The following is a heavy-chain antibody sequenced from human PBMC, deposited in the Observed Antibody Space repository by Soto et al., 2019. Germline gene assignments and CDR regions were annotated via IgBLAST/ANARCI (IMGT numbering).Heavy chain of an antibody. V-gene: IGHV2-26*01. CDR2: IDSSGEK. Sequence: QVTLKESGPVLVNPTETLTLRCTVAGLSITDYEMGVSWMRQPPVQPLEWLAHIDSSGEKSYRTFLKSRLAIAKETSQSQLVLTMTNMDPADAATYYCARRHLAVAVSPWFDPWGQGIPVTVSS. CDR3: ARRHLAVAVSPWFDP. J-gene: IGHJ5*02. D-gene: IGHD6-19*01. CDR1: GLSITDYEMG.